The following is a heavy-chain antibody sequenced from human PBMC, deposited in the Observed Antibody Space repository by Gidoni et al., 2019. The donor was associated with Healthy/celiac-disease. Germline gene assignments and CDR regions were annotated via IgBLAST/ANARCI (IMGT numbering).Heavy chain of an antibody. CDR1: GFTFSNAW. V-gene: IGHV3-15*01. Sequence: EVQLVESGGGLVKPGGSLRLSCAASGFTFSNAWMSWVRQAPGKGLEWVGRIKSKTDGGTTDYAAHVKGRFTISRDDSKNTLYRQMNSLKTEDTAVYYCTTGGDPNYYYYYGMDVWGQGTTVTVSS. J-gene: IGHJ6*02. D-gene: IGHD4-17*01. CDR2: IKSKTDGGTT. CDR3: TTGGDPNYYYYYGMDV.